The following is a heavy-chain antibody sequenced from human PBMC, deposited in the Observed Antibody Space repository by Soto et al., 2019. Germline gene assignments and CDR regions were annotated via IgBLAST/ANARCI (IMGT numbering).Heavy chain of an antibody. Sequence: SETLSLTCAVYGGSFGGYYWSWIRQRPGKGLEWIGEINHSGSTNYNPSLKSRVTISVDTSKNQFSLKLSSVTAADTAVYYCARFPSSGYYYSRGLYFDYWGQGTLVTVSS. CDR1: GGSFGGYY. D-gene: IGHD3-22*01. V-gene: IGHV4-34*01. CDR3: ARFPSSGYYYSRGLYFDY. CDR2: INHSGST. J-gene: IGHJ4*02.